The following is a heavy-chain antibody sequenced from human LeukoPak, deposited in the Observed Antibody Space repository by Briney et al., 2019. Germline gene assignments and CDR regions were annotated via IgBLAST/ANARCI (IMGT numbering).Heavy chain of an antibody. CDR1: GFTFSSCW. V-gene: IGHV3-7*01. CDR2: IKRDGSEK. Sequence: GGSLRLSCAASGFTFSSCWMSWVRQAPGKGLEWVANIKRDGSEKYYVDSVKGRFTISRDNAKNSLYLQMNSLRAEDTAVYYCARTVDSSGWPGFDPWGQGTLVTVSS. J-gene: IGHJ5*02. CDR3: ARTVDSSGWPGFDP. D-gene: IGHD6-19*01.